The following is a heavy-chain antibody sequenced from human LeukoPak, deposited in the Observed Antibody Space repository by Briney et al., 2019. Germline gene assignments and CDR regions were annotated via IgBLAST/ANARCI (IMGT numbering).Heavy chain of an antibody. CDR1: GGSISSSSYY. V-gene: IGHV4-39*01. J-gene: IGHJ4*02. CDR3: ARVPRGDSSIDY. D-gene: IGHD6-13*01. CDR2: IYYSGST. Sequence: PSETLSLTCTVSGGSISSSSYYWGWIRQPPGKGLEWIGSIYYSGSTYYNPSLKSLVTISVDTSKNQFSLKLSSVTAADTAVYYCARVPRGDSSIDYWGQGTLVTVSS.